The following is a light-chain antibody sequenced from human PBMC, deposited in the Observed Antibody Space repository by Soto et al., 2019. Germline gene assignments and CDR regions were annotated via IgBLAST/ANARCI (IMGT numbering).Light chain of an antibody. V-gene: IGKV3-15*01. CDR2: GAS. CDR1: QSVGSN. Sequence: EIVMTQSPATLSVSPGERATLSCRASQSVGSNLPWYQRKPGQAPRLLFYGASTRATGLPARFSGSGSGTDFTLTISSLQSEDFAVYYCQQSNNWPYTFGQGTKLEIK. CDR3: QQSNNWPYT. J-gene: IGKJ2*01.